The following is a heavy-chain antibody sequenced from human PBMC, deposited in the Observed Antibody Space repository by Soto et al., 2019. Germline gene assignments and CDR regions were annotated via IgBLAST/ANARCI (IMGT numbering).Heavy chain of an antibody. CDR1: GFTFSDHY. Sequence: EVQVVESGGGLVQPGGSLRLSCAASGFTFSDHYMDWVRQAPGKGLEWVGRIRNKANNYATEYAASVKGRFTISRDDSKNSLYLQMNSLETEDTAVYSCARDRRYYNTITCFYFDNWGQGTLVTVSS. CDR2: IRNKANNYAT. V-gene: IGHV3-72*01. D-gene: IGHD3-10*01. J-gene: IGHJ4*02. CDR3: ARDRRYYNTITCFYFDN.